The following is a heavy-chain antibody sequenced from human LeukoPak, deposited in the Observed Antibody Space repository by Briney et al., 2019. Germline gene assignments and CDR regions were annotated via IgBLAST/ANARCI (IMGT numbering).Heavy chain of an antibody. CDR3: ARVSTGSSVLLKYFDY. V-gene: IGHV1-2*02. CDR1: GYTFTSYD. J-gene: IGHJ4*02. Sequence: ASVKVSCKASGYTFTSYDINWVRQATGQGLEWMGWMNPNSGGTNYAQKFQGRVTMTRDTSISTAYLELSRLRSDDTAVFYCARVSTGSSVLLKYFDYWGQGTLVTVSS. D-gene: IGHD2-2*01. CDR2: MNPNSGGT.